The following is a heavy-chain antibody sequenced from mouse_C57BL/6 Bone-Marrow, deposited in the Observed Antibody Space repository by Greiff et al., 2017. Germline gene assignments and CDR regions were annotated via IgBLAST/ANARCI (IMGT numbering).Heavy chain of an antibody. D-gene: IGHD1-1*01. CDR3: ARVNGSYWYCDV. CDR2: IYPRSGNT. J-gene: IGHJ1*03. CDR1: GYTFTSYG. V-gene: IGHV1-81*01. Sequence: VQLQQSGAELARPGASVKLSCKASGYTFTSYGISWVKQRPGQGLEWIGEIYPRSGNTYYNEKFKGKATLTADKSTSTAYMELRSLTSEDSAVYFCARVNGSYWYCDVWGTGTTATVTA.